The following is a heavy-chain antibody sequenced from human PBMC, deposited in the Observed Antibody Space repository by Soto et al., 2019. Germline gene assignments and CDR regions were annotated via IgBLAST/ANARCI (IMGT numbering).Heavy chain of an antibody. V-gene: IGHV1-69*13. CDR3: ARDYYGSGSYPNYGMDV. Sequence: SVKVSCKASGGTFSSYAISWVRQAPGRGLEWMGGIIPIFGTANYAQKFQGRVTITAGESTSTAYMELSSLRSEDTAVYYCARDYYGSGSYPNYGMDVWGQGTTVTVSS. CDR2: IIPIFGTA. J-gene: IGHJ6*02. CDR1: GGTFSSYA. D-gene: IGHD3-10*01.